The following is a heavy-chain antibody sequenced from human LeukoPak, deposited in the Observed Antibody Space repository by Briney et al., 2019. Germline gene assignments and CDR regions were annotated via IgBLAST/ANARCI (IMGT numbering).Heavy chain of an antibody. D-gene: IGHD3-22*01. V-gene: IGHV4-38-2*02. CDR1: GCSISSGYY. CDR2: IHHSGVT. J-gene: IGHJ4*02. CDR3: ARYTANTAGYSFDF. Sequence: SETLSLTCTVSGCSISSGYYWSWIRQPPGKGLEWIATIHHSGVTYYNPSLKSRVTMSVDTSKNQFSLKLGYVTAASTAVYYCARYTANTAGYSFDFWGQGALVTVSS.